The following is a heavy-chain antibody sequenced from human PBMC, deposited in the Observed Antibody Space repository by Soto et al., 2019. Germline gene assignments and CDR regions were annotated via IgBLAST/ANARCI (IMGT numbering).Heavy chain of an antibody. CDR3: AGRPPYYYDSSGYYYAGYYYGMDV. D-gene: IGHD3-22*01. CDR2: INPNSGGT. Sequence: ASVKVSCKASGYTFTGYYMHWVRQAPGQGLEWMGWINPNSGGTNYAQKFQGRVTMTRDTSISTAYMELSRLRSDDTAVYYCAGRPPYYYDSSGYYYAGYYYGMDVWGQGTTVTVSS. J-gene: IGHJ6*02. CDR1: GYTFTGYY. V-gene: IGHV1-2*02.